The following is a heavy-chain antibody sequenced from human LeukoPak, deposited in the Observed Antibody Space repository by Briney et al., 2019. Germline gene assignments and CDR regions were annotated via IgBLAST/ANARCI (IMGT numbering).Heavy chain of an antibody. J-gene: IGHJ4*02. D-gene: IGHD6-13*01. V-gene: IGHV3-21*01. CDR2: ISSSSYI. CDR1: GFTFSSYS. CDR3: ARVLEAASFDY. Sequence: PGGSLRLSCAASGFTFSSYSMNWVRQAPGKGLEWVSSISSSSYIYYADSVKGRFTMSRDNAKNSLYLQMNSLRADDTAVYYCARVLEAASFDYWGQGSPVTVSS.